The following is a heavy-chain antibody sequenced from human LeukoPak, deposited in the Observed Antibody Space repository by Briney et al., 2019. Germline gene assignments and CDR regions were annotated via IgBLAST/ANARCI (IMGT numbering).Heavy chain of an antibody. J-gene: IGHJ6*02. D-gene: IGHD3-10*01. CDR3: AKDDFYGSGSYDTDYYGMDV. Sequence: GGSLRLSCAASGFTFSTYAMSWVRQAPGKGLEWVSAISGSDGSTYYADSVKGRFTISRDNSKNTLYLQMNSLRAEDTAVYYCAKDDFYGSGSYDTDYYGMDVWGQGTTVTVSS. V-gene: IGHV3-23*01. CDR1: GFTFSTYA. CDR2: ISGSDGST.